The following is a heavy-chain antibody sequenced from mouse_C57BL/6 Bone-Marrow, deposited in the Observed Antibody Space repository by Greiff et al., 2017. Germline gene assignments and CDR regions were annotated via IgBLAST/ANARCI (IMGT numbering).Heavy chain of an antibody. CDR1: GFTFNTYA. J-gene: IGHJ1*03. CDR2: IRSKSSNYAT. V-gene: IGHV10-3*01. D-gene: IGHD1-1*01. Sequence: EAGGGLVQPKGSLKLSCAASGFTFNTYAMHWVRQAPGKGLEWVARIRSKSSNYATYYADSVKDRFTISRDDSQSMLYLQMNNLKTEDTAMYYCVRDSTVVATTSHWYFDVWGTGTTVTVSS. CDR3: VRDSTVVATTSHWYFDV.